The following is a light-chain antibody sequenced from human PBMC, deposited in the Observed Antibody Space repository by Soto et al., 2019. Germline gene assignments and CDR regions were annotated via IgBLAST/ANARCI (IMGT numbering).Light chain of an antibody. V-gene: IGLV7-46*01. CDR2: DTN. CDR3: LLFYSGPRV. Sequence: QAVVTQETSLTVSPGGTVTLTCDSSTGAVTSGHYPYWFQQKPGQAPRTLIYDTNNKHSWTPARFSGSLLGGKAALTLSGAQPEDEAEYYCLLFYSGPRVFAGGTKLTFL. CDR1: TGAVTSGHY. J-gene: IGLJ3*02.